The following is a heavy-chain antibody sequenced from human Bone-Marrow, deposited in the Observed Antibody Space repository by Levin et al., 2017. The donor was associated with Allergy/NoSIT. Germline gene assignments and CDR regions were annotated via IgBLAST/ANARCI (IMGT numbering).Heavy chain of an antibody. CDR2: IWYDGSNK. Sequence: PGGSLRLSCAASGFTFSSYGMHWVRQAPGKGLEWVAVIWYDGSNKYYADSVKGRFTISRDNSKNTLYLQMNSLRAEDTAVYYCARELDYAWFDPWGQGTLVTVSS. CDR3: ARELDYAWFDP. D-gene: IGHD4-17*01. J-gene: IGHJ5*02. V-gene: IGHV3-33*01. CDR1: GFTFSSYG.